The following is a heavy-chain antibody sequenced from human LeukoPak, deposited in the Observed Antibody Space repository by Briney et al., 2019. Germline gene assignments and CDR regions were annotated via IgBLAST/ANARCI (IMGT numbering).Heavy chain of an antibody. V-gene: IGHV4-34*01. J-gene: IGHJ4*02. D-gene: IGHD6-13*01. CDR1: GGSFSGYY. CDR3: AREPLTGIVAAAGLFDY. Sequence: PSETLSLTCAVYGGSFSGYYWSWIGQPPGKGLEGIGEINHSGSTNYNPSLKSRVTISVDTSKNQFSLKLSSVTAADTAVYYCAREPLTGIVAAAGLFDYWGQGTLVTVSS. CDR2: INHSGST.